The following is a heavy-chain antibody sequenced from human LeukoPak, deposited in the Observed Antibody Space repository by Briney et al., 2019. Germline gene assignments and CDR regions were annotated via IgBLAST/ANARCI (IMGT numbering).Heavy chain of an antibody. D-gene: IGHD3-9*01. J-gene: IGHJ5*02. CDR1: GGSISNYY. CDR3: ARTAYYDILTGYHNWFDP. V-gene: IGHV4-4*07. Sequence: SETLSLTCTVSGGSISNYYWSWIRQPAGEGLEWIGRIYTSGSTNYNPSLKSRVTMSVDTSKNQFSLKLSSVTAADTAVYYCARTAYYDILTGYHNWFDPWGQGTLVTVSS. CDR2: IYTSGST.